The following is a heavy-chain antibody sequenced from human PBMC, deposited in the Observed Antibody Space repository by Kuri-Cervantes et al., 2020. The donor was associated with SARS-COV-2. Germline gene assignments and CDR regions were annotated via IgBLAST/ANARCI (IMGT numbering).Heavy chain of an antibody. CDR1: GFTFSSYA. V-gene: IGHV3-30-3*01. Sequence: LSLTCAASGFTFSSYAMHWVRQAPGKGLEWVAVISYDGSNKYYADSVKGRFTISRDNSKNTLYLQMNSLRAEDTAVYYCAKDRRWVGAEKYYFDYWGQGTLVTVSS. CDR3: AKDRRWVGAEKYYFDY. CDR2: ISYDGSNK. D-gene: IGHD1-26*01. J-gene: IGHJ4*02.